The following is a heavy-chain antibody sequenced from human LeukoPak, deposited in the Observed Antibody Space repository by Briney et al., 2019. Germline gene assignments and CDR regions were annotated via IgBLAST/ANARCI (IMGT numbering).Heavy chain of an antibody. Sequence: GGSLRLSCAASGFTFSNAWMSWVRQAPGKGLEWVGRIKSKTDGGPTDYAAPVKGRFTISRDDSKNTLYLQMNSLKTEDTAVYYCTTDSWDYYGSGSPLFDYWGQGTLVTVSS. CDR1: GFTFSNAW. CDR2: IKSKTDGGPT. D-gene: IGHD3-10*01. J-gene: IGHJ4*02. V-gene: IGHV3-15*01. CDR3: TTDSWDYYGSGSPLFDY.